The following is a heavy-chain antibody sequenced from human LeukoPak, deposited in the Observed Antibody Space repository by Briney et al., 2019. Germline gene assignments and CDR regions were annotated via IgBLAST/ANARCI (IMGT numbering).Heavy chain of an antibody. CDR2: IYYSGST. Sequence: PSETLSLTCTVSGGSISSSSYYWGWIRQPPGKGLEWIGSIYYSGSTYYNPSLKSRVTISVDTSKNQFSLKLSSVTAADTAVYYCVRHHSLRLGELSLFFDYWGQGTLVTVSS. D-gene: IGHD3-16*02. J-gene: IGHJ4*02. CDR3: VRHHSLRLGELSLFFDY. V-gene: IGHV4-39*01. CDR1: GGSISSSSYY.